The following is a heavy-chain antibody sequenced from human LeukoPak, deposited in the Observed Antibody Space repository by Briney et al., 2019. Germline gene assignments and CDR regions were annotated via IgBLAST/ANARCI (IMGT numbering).Heavy chain of an antibody. CDR2: IYYSGST. CDR3: ARVTGYMIEDYFDY. D-gene: IGHD3-22*01. J-gene: IGHJ4*02. V-gene: IGHV4-59*01. CDR1: GGSISSYY. Sequence: KPSETLSLTCTVSGGSISSYYWSWIRQPPGKGLEWIGYIYYSGSTNYKPSLKSRVTISVETSKNQFSLKLRSVTAADTAAYYCARVTGYMIEDYFDYWGQGTLVTVSS.